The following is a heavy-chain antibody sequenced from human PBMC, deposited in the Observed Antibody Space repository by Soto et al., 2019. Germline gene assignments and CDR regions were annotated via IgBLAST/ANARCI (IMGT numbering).Heavy chain of an antibody. CDR2: IYSSGSA. Sequence: NPSETLSLTCTVSGDSVSSGGYYWSWIRQPPGKGLEWIGYIYSSGSANYNPSLKSRVTISRDTSKNQISLKVASVTAADTAGYYCARGFSSVSMDAWGQGPTVTVSS. CDR3: ARGFSSVSMDA. D-gene: IGHD6-19*01. CDR1: GDSVSSGGYY. J-gene: IGHJ6*02. V-gene: IGHV4-61*08.